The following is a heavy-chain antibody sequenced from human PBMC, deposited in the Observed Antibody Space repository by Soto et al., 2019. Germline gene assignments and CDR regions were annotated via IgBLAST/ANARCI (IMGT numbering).Heavy chain of an antibody. CDR2: ISSSSSYI. Sequence: GGCLRLSCAASGFTFSSYSMNWVRQALGKGLEWVSSISSSSSYIYYAASVKGRFTISRDNANNSLYLQMISLRAEDTAVYYCARDPNRHSSGWYEVSRWGQGTMVTVSS. V-gene: IGHV3-21*01. J-gene: IGHJ3*01. CDR3: ARDPNRHSSGWYEVSR. D-gene: IGHD6-19*01. CDR1: GFTFSSYS.